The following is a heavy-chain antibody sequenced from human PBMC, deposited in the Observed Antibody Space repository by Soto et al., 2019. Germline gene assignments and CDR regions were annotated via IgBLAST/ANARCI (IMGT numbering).Heavy chain of an antibody. Sequence: EVQLVESGGGLVQPGGSLRLSCVASGFSVSSHYMRWVRQAPGKGLEWVSVIYSGGSTYYADSVKGRFTISRDSSKNTLYLQMNSLRAEDTAVYYCARSGGTYWFDPWGQGTLVTVSS. D-gene: IGHD2-15*01. CDR2: IYSGGST. V-gene: IGHV3-66*01. CDR3: ARSGGTYWFDP. J-gene: IGHJ5*02. CDR1: GFSVSSHY.